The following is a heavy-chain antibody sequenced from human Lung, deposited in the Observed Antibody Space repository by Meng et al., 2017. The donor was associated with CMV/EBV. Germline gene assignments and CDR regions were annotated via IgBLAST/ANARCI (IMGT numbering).Heavy chain of an antibody. CDR3: AREYGSSSAFDY. V-gene: IGHV3-30*14. CDR2: ISFDGGTR. Sequence: SXKISXAASGFTFSRYAFHWVRQAPGKGLEWVAVISFDGGTRYYADSVKGRFTISRDSSRNSLYLQLNSLRPEDTAVYYCAREYGSSSAFDYWGQGRLVTVSS. J-gene: IGHJ4*02. CDR1: GFTFSRYA. D-gene: IGHD6-6*01.